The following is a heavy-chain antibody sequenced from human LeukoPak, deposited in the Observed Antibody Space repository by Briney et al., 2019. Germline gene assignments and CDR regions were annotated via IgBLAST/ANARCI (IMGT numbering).Heavy chain of an antibody. CDR3: ARTALLRFLEWLSPDYYYMDV. J-gene: IGHJ6*03. D-gene: IGHD3-3*01. Sequence: ASVKVSCKASGYTFTGYYMHWVRQAPGQGLEWMGWINPNSGGTNYAQKFQGRVTMTRDTSISTAYMELSRLRSDDTAVYYCARTALLRFLEWLSPDYYYMDVWGKGTTVTVSS. V-gene: IGHV1-2*02. CDR2: INPNSGGT. CDR1: GYTFTGYY.